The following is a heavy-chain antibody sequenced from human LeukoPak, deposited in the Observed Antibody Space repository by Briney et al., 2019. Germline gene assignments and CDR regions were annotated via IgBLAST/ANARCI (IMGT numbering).Heavy chain of an antibody. CDR1: GGSISSYY. Sequence: SETLSLTCTVSGGSISSYYWSWIRQHPGKGLEWIGYIYYSGSTYYNPSLKSRVTISVDTSKNQFSLKLSSVTAADTAVYYCARGVPAAMISWFDPWGQGTLVTVSS. J-gene: IGHJ5*02. D-gene: IGHD2-2*01. CDR3: ARGVPAAMISWFDP. V-gene: IGHV4-59*06. CDR2: IYYSGST.